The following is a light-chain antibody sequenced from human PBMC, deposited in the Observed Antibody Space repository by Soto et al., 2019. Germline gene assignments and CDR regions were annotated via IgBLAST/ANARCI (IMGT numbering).Light chain of an antibody. CDR2: AVS. J-gene: IGKJ1*01. CDR1: QSISRY. Sequence: DIQMTQSPSSLSASVGDRVTITCRASQSISRYLNWYQQKPGKPPKLLIYAVSSFQSGVPSRFSGSGAGTDFSLTITSLQPEDFATYYCQQTYSTPRTFGQGTKVEIK. V-gene: IGKV1-39*01. CDR3: QQTYSTPRT.